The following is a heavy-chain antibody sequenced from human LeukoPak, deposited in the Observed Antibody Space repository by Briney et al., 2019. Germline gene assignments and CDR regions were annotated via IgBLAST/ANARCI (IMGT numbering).Heavy chain of an antibody. CDR2: ISYDGSNK. V-gene: IGHV3-30-3*01. CDR1: GFTFSSYA. D-gene: IGHD3-16*01. Sequence: PGGSLILSCAASGFTFSSYAMHWVRQAPGKGLEWVAVISYDGSNKYYADSVKGRFTISRDNSKNTLYLQMNSLRAEDTAVYYCARSPSWGSDRVYFDYWGQGTLVTVSS. CDR3: ARSPSWGSDRVYFDY. J-gene: IGHJ4*02.